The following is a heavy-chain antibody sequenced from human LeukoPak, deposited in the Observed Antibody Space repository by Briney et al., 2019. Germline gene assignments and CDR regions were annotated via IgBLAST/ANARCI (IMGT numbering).Heavy chain of an antibody. D-gene: IGHD1-1*01. CDR3: ARAGDYYYGMDV. V-gene: IGHV1-8*01. Sequence: ASVKVSCKASGYTFTSYDINWVRQATGQGLEWMGWMNPNSGNTGYAQKFQGRVTMTRNTSISTAYMELSSLRSGDTAVYYCARAGDYYYGMDVWGQGTTVTVSS. J-gene: IGHJ6*02. CDR1: GYTFTSYD. CDR2: MNPNSGNT.